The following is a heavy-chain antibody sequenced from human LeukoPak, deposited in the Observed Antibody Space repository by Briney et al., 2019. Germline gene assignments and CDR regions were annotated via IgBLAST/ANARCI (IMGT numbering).Heavy chain of an antibody. V-gene: IGHV4-39*01. CDR2: VYYGGNT. Sequence: SETPSLTCTVSGGSISSRTYYWDWVRQPPGKGLEWIGNVYYGGNTFYNSSLESRVTISVDMSKNQFSLKLSSLTAADTAVYYCARQRADYFYHYLDVWGKGTSVTVSS. CDR1: GGSISSRTYY. CDR3: ARQRADYFYHYLDV. J-gene: IGHJ6*03.